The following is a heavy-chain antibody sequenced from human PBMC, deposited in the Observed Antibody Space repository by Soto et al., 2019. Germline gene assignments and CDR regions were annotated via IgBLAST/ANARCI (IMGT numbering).Heavy chain of an antibody. CDR3: AKDPLRVPSYYDILTGYYTDGDAFDI. V-gene: IGHV1-18*01. Sequence: ASVKVSCKASGYTFTSNGISWMRQAPGQGLEWMGWISADKGNTNYAQRLQGRVTMTRDTSTSTVYMELRSLRSEDTAVYYCAKDPLRVPSYYDILTGYYTDGDAFDIWGQGTMVTVSS. CDR1: GYTFTSNG. CDR2: ISADKGNT. J-gene: IGHJ3*02. D-gene: IGHD3-9*01.